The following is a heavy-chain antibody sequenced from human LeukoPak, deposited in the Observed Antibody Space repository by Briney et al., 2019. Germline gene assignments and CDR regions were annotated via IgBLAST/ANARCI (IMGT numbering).Heavy chain of an antibody. CDR2: IYTSGST. CDR1: GGSISSYY. CDR3: ARDSFIVVVPPYYWYFDL. J-gene: IGHJ2*01. V-gene: IGHV4-4*07. D-gene: IGHD2-2*01. Sequence: PSETLSLTCTVSGGSISSYYWSWIRQPAGKGLEWIGRIYTSGSTNYNPSLKSRVTMSVDTSKNQFSLKLSSVTAADTAVYHCARDSFIVVVPPYYWYFDLWGRGTLVTVSS.